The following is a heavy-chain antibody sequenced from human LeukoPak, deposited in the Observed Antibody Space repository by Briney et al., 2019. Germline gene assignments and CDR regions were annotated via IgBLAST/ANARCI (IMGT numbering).Heavy chain of an antibody. CDR2: ISWNSGSI. V-gene: IGHV3-9*01. CDR3: AKGGRVSPSLYYYDSSGHTDFDY. J-gene: IGHJ4*02. D-gene: IGHD3-22*01. Sequence: GGSLRLSCAASGFTFDDYAMHWVRQAPGKGLEWVSGISWNSGSIGYADSVKGRFTISRDNAKNSLYLQMNSLRAEDTALYYCAKGGRVSPSLYYYDSSGHTDFDYWGQGTLVTVSS. CDR1: GFTFDDYA.